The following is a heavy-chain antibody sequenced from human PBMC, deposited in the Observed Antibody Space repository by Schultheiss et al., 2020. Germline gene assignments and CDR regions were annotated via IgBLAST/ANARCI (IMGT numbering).Heavy chain of an antibody. J-gene: IGHJ3*02. CDR3: ARDAGVPASANAFSDAFDI. Sequence: AATLSLTCTVYGGSFSGYYWSWIRQPPGKGLEWIGEINHSGSTNYNPSLKSRVTISVDTSKNQFSLQLNSVTPEDTAVYYCARDAGVPASANAFSDAFDIWGQGTMVTLSS. V-gene: IGHV4-34*01. CDR2: INHSGST. D-gene: IGHD2-2*01. CDR1: GGSFSGYY.